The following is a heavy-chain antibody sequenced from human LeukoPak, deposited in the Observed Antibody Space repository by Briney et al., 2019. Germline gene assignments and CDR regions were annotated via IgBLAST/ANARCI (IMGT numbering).Heavy chain of an antibody. J-gene: IGHJ4*02. Sequence: SETLSLTCTVSGGSISTYSWSWIRQPPGKGLEWIGYISHSGSTCYNPSLKSRVTISVDRSKNQFSLRLTSVTAADTAVYYCARVVLRNILTAYVPYYFDYWGQGTLVTVSS. CDR3: ARVVLRNILTAYVPYYFDY. CDR2: ISHSGST. V-gene: IGHV4-30-2*01. CDR1: GGSISTYS. D-gene: IGHD3-9*01.